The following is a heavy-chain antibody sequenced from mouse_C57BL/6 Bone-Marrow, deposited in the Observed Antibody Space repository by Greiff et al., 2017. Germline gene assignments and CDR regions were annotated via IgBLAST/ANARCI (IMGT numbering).Heavy chain of an antibody. CDR3: ARGVLLTRTGFDY. D-gene: IGHD1-1*01. J-gene: IGHJ2*01. Sequence: QVQLQQSGAELVKPGASVKMSCKASGYTFTSYWITWVKQRPGQGLEWIGDIYPGSGSTNYNGKFKGKATLTADKSSSTAYMQLSSLTSEDSAVYFCARGVLLTRTGFDYWGQGTTLTVSS. CDR2: IYPGSGST. V-gene: IGHV1-55*01. CDR1: GYTFTSYW.